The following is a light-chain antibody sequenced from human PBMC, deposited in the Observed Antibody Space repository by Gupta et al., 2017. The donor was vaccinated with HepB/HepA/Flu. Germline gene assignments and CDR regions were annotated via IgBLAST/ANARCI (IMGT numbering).Light chain of an antibody. J-gene: IGLJ2*01. V-gene: IGLV2-11*01. CDR1: SSDVGGYNY. CDR3: CSYAGSDTHVV. Sequence: SALIQPRSVSGSPGQSVTISCTGTSSDVGGYNYVSWYQQHPGKAPKLMIYDVSKRPSGVPDRFSGSKSGNTASLTISGLQAEDEADYYCCSYAGSDTHVVFGGGTKLTVL. CDR2: DVS.